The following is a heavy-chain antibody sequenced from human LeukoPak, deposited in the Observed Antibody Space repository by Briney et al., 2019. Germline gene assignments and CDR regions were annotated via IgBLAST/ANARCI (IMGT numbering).Heavy chain of an antibody. CDR3: ATDGDFWSGRHMDV. D-gene: IGHD3-3*01. J-gene: IGHJ6*03. CDR2: IYSGGST. V-gene: IGHV3-53*01. Sequence: GGSLRLSCAASGFTVSSNYMSWVRQAPGKGLEWVSVIYSGGSTYYADSVKGRFTISRDNSENTLYLQMNSLRAEDTAVYYCATDGDFWSGRHMDVWGKGTTVTVSS. CDR1: GFTVSSNY.